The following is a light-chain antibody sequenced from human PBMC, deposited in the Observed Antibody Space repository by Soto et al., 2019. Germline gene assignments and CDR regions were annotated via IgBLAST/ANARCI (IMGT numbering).Light chain of an antibody. CDR3: QQYHISPFT. CDR1: QSVSSSY. Sequence: EIVLTQSPGTLSLSPGERATLSCRASQSVSSSYLAWYQQKPGQAPRLLIYGTSNRATGIPDRFSGSGFGTDFPLTISRLEPEDFAVYYCQQYHISPFTFGGGTKVEIK. CDR2: GTS. J-gene: IGKJ4*01. V-gene: IGKV3-20*01.